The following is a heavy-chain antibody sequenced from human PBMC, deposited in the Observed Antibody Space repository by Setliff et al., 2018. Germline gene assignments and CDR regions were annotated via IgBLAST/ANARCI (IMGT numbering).Heavy chain of an antibody. Sequence: PETLSLTCTVSGGSISSYYWSWIRQPAGKGLEWTGHIYIGGSANYNPSLKSRVTMSIDTSKNQLSLKLNSVTAAGIAVYYCAREQWLDPPGYYYMDVWAKGTTVTVS. J-gene: IGHJ6*03. CDR1: GGSISSYY. CDR2: IYIGGSA. D-gene: IGHD6-19*01. V-gene: IGHV4-4*07. CDR3: AREQWLDPPGYYYMDV.